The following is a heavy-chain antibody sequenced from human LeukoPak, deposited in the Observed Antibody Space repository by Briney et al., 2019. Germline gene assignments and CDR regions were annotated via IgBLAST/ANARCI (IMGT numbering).Heavy chain of an antibody. CDR3: ARTSEQQLAIFDY. Sequence: ASVKVSCKASGYTLTGYYMHWVRQAPGQRLEWMGWINPNSGGTNYAQKFQGRVTMTRDTSISTAYMEPSRLRSDDTAVYYCARTSEQQLAIFDYWGQGTLVTVSS. V-gene: IGHV1-2*02. J-gene: IGHJ4*02. D-gene: IGHD6-13*01. CDR2: INPNSGGT. CDR1: GYTLTGYY.